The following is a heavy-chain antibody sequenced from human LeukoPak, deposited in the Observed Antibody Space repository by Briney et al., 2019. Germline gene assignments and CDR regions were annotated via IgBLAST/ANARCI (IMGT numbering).Heavy chain of an antibody. CDR2: IYYRGST. CDR1: GGSIISGGYY. CDR3: ARWVVPGTLDY. Sequence: PSETLSLTCTVSGGSIISGGYYWSWIPQHPGKGLKGIGYIYYRGSTYYNPSLKSRVTISVDTSKNQFSLNLTSVTAADTAVYYCARWVVPGTLDYWGQGTLVTVSS. J-gene: IGHJ4*02. D-gene: IGHD3-10*01. V-gene: IGHV4-31*03.